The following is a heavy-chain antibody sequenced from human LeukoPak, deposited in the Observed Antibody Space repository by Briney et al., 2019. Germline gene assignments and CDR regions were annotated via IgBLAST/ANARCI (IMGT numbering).Heavy chain of an antibody. CDR1: GGSISSGGYY. D-gene: IGHD4-17*01. CDR3: ARARTTTVTTSSDWFDP. V-gene: IGHV4-31*03. CDR2: IYYSGST. J-gene: IGHJ5*02. Sequence: SQTLSLTCTVSGGSISSGGYYWSWIRQHPGKGLGWIGYIYYSGSTYYNPSLKSRVTISVDTSKNQFSLKLSSVTAADTAVYYCARARTTTVTTSSDWFDPWGQGTLVTVSS.